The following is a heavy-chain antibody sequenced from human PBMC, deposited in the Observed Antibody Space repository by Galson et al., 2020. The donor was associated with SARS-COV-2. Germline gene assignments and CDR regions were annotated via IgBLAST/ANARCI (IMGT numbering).Heavy chain of an antibody. CDR3: ARGRELMITFGGVIVPAPIFDF. J-gene: IGHJ4*02. Sequence: GESLKISCVASGFSFGTHSMNWVRQAPGKGLEWVSYISDSSRTIYYADSVKGRFSISRDNAKNSLYLQMNSLRDEDTAVYYCARGRELMITFGGVIVPAPIFDFWGQGTLVTVSS. CDR1: GFSFGTHS. CDR2: ISDSSRTI. V-gene: IGHV3-48*02. D-gene: IGHD3-16*02.